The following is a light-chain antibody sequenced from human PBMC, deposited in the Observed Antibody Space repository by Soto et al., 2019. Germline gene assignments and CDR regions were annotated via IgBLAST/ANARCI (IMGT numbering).Light chain of an antibody. CDR1: QGISNY. J-gene: IGKJ1*01. V-gene: IGKV1-27*01. Sequence: DIQMTQSPSSLSAFVGDRVTLTCRASQGISNYLAWYQQKPGKVPKLLIYAASTLQSGVPSRFSGSGSGTAFTLTISSLQPEDVATYYCQKYNSAPWTFGQGTKVEVK. CDR2: AAS. CDR3: QKYNSAPWT.